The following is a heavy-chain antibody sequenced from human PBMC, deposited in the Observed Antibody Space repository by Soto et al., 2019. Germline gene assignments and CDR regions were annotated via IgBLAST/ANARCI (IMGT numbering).Heavy chain of an antibody. J-gene: IGHJ4*02. CDR2: IWYDGSNK. D-gene: IGHD3-10*01. CDR3: ARDLPRLEHGSGSLFDY. Sequence: QVQLVESGGGVVQPGRSLRLSCAASGFTFSSYGMHWVRQAPGKGLEWVAVIWYDGSNKYYADSVKGRFTISRDNSKNTLYLQMNSLRAEDTAVYYCARDLPRLEHGSGSLFDYWGQGTLVTVSS. CDR1: GFTFSSYG. V-gene: IGHV3-33*01.